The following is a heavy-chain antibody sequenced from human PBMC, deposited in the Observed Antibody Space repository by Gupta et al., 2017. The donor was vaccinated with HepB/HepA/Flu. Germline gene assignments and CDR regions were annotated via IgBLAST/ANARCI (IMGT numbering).Heavy chain of an antibody. D-gene: IGHD3-3*01. Sequence: QIQLVQSGDEVMRPGASMKVSCKTSGYRFSGYSITWVRQAPGQGPEWMGWITPDSGYTNYAQKFRGRVTMTTDTSTSTAYMDLRNLTSDDTALYFCARGAFGMLDYWGQG. CDR1: GYRFSGYS. CDR3: ARGAFGMLDY. J-gene: IGHJ4*02. V-gene: IGHV1-18*01. CDR2: ITPDSGYT.